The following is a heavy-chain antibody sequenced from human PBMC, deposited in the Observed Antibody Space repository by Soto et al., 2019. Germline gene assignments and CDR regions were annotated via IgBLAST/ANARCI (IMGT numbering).Heavy chain of an antibody. CDR2: IDPSDSYT. CDR3: ARRHSGRGEYYYYGMAV. Sequence: PGESLKISCKGSGYSFTSYWISWVRQMPGKGLEWMGRIDPSDSYTNYSPPFQGHVTISADKPISTAYLQWSSLTASDTAMYYCARRHSGRGEYYYYGMAVWGQGTTVTVSS. D-gene: IGHD1-26*01. V-gene: IGHV5-10-1*01. CDR1: GYSFTSYW. J-gene: IGHJ6*02.